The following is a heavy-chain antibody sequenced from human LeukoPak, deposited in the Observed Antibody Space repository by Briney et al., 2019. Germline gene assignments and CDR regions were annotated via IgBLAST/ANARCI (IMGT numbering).Heavy chain of an antibody. V-gene: IGHV1-46*01. CDR1: GYTFTSYC. D-gene: IGHD5-12*01. Sequence: ASVKVSCKASGYTFTSYCMHWVRQAPGQGLEWMGIINPSGGSTSYAQKFQGRVTMTRDTSTSTVYMELSSLRSEDTAVYYCARVLRGYSGYDLTFDYWGQGTLVTVSS. CDR3: ARVLRGYSGYDLTFDY. CDR2: INPSGGST. J-gene: IGHJ4*02.